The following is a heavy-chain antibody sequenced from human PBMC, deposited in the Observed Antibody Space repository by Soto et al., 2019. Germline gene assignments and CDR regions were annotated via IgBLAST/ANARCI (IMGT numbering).Heavy chain of an antibody. Sequence: QVNLVQSGAAVKKPGASVKVSCKASNETLTTYGISWVRQAPGQGLEWMGWVSGYSGHSSSAQEFQDRAIMTTDTSTNTAYMELRSLTADDSAVYFCARDSSSSGYYYGMDVWGQGTTVTVSS. J-gene: IGHJ6*02. CDR2: VSGYSGHS. CDR1: NETLTTYG. CDR3: ARDSSSSGYYYGMDV. D-gene: IGHD6-6*01. V-gene: IGHV1-18*01.